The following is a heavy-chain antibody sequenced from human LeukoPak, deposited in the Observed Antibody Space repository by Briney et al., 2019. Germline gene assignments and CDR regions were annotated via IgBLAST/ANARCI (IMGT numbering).Heavy chain of an antibody. Sequence: ASVKVSCKASGGTFSSYAISWVRQAPGQGLEWMGGIIPIFGTANYAQKSQGRVTITADKSTSTAYMELSSLRSEDTAVYYCARPYYYDSRGYYMDVWGKGTTVTVSS. CDR1: GGTFSSYA. CDR2: IIPIFGTA. CDR3: ARPYYYDSRGYYMDV. D-gene: IGHD3-22*01. J-gene: IGHJ6*03. V-gene: IGHV1-69*06.